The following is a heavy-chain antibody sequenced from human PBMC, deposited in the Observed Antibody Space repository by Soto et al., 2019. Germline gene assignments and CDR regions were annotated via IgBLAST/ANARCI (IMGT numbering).Heavy chain of an antibody. CDR2: IYYSGST. CDR1: GGSISSYY. V-gene: IGHV4-59*01. Sequence: QVQLQESGPGLVKPSETLSLTCTVSGGSISSYYWSWIRQPPGKGLEWIGYIYYSGSTNYNPSLKSRVPISVDTSKNQFSLKLSSVTAADTAVYYCARDRRECSGGSCYSAAFDIWGQGTMVTVSS. CDR3: ARDRRECSGGSCYSAAFDI. D-gene: IGHD2-15*01. J-gene: IGHJ3*02.